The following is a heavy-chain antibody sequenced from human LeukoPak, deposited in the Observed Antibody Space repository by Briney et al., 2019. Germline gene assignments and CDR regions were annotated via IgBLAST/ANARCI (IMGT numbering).Heavy chain of an antibody. CDR3: AREGNTMVRGVISYYFDY. Sequence: SETLSLTCNVSGVSISSGSNYWGWIRQPPGKTLEWIGSIYSSGSTYYNSSLKSRVIILIDTSKNHFSLTLSSVTAADTAVYYCAREGNTMVRGVISYYFDYWGQGTLVTVSS. CDR2: IYSSGST. D-gene: IGHD3-10*01. J-gene: IGHJ4*02. CDR1: GVSISSGSNY. V-gene: IGHV4-39*02.